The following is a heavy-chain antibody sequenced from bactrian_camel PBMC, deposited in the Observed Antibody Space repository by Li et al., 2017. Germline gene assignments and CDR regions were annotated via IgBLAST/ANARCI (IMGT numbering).Heavy chain of an antibody. V-gene: IGHV3-2*01. CDR2: IYSDGTNI. J-gene: IGHJ4*01. CDR1: EFSLSRDY. CDR3: ATAEVGLPWLY. D-gene: IGHD5*01. Sequence: HVQLVESGGGLVQPRGSLRLSCQASEFSLSRDYMSWVRLASGKGLEWVSSIYSDGTNIRYAKSVKGRFTISRDEAENMVYLQMNSSKAEDTALYYCATAEVGLPWLYWGQGTQVTVS.